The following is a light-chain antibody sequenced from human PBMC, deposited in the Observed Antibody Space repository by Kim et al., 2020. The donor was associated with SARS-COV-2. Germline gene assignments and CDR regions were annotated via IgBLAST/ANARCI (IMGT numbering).Light chain of an antibody. CDR2: QDI. CDR1: KLGDKY. J-gene: IGLJ1*01. V-gene: IGLV3-1*01. Sequence: SYELTQPPSLSVAPGQTASVTCSGDKLGDKYVCWYQQKPGQSPVLLIYQDIKRPSGIPERFSGSNSGNTATLTISRTQAMDEADYYCQAWDSSANYVFGTGTKVTV. CDR3: QAWDSSANYV.